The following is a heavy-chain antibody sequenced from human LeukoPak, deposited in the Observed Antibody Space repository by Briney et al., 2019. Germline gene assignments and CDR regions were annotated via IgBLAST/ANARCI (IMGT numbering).Heavy chain of an antibody. CDR1: GYSISSGYY. V-gene: IGHV4-38-2*02. CDR2: IYHSGRT. Sequence: PSETLSLTCTVSGYSISSGYYWGWIRQPPGKGLEWIGSIYHSGRTSYNPSLKSRVTISIDTSTNQLSLKLSSVTAADTAVYYCARNTRFSFKYYFDYWGQGTLVTVSS. CDR3: ARNTRFSFKYYFDY. J-gene: IGHJ4*02. D-gene: IGHD3-16*02.